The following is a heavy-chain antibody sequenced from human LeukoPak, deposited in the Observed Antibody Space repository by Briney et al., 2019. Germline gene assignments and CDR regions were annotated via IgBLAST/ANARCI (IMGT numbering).Heavy chain of an antibody. V-gene: IGHV1-24*01. CDR2: FDPEDGET. CDR1: GYTLTELS. Sequence: ASVKVSCKVSGYTLTELSMHWVRQAPGKGLEWMGGFDPEDGETIRAQKFQGRVTMTEDTSTDTAYMELSSLRSEDTAVYYCATAGDGYIGNFQHWGQGTLVTVSS. D-gene: IGHD5-24*01. CDR3: ATAGDGYIGNFQH. J-gene: IGHJ1*01.